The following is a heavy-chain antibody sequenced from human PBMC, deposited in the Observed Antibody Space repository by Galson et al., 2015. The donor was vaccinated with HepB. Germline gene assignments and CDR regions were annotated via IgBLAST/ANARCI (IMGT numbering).Heavy chain of an antibody. CDR1: GDSASSNSAS. CDR2: TYYRSRWYS. Sequence: CAISGDSASSNSASWNWIRQSPSRGLEWLGRTYYRSRWYSDYAVSVKSRITINPDTSKNQFSLQMKSVTPEDTAVYYCSRESSSPNWFDPWDQGTLVTVSS. V-gene: IGHV6-1*01. CDR3: SRESSSPNWFDP. D-gene: IGHD6-19*01. J-gene: IGHJ5*02.